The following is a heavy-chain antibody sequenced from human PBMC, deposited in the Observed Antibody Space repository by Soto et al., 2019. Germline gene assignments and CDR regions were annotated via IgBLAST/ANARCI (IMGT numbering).Heavy chain of an antibody. J-gene: IGHJ6*02. CDR3: ARWLEYYYYGMDV. CDR1: RYTFTGYY. Sequence: ASVPVPCQDSRYTFTGYYMHLVRQAPGQGLEWMGWINPNSGGTNYAQKFQGWVTMTRDTSISTAYMELSRLRSDDTAGYYCARWLEYYYYGMDVWGQGTTVTVSS. CDR2: INPNSGGT. V-gene: IGHV1-2*04. D-gene: IGHD6-19*01.